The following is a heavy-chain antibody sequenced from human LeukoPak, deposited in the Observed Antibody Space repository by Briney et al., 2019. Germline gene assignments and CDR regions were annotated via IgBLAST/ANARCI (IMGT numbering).Heavy chain of an antibody. J-gene: IGHJ5*02. V-gene: IGHV1-46*03. CDR3: ARGAPERVVVPPARGFDP. CDR1: GDTFTSYY. D-gene: IGHD2-2*01. CDR2: INPSGGHT. Sequence: ASVKVSCKASGDTFTSYYMHWVRQAPGQGLEWMGRINPSGGHTRYAQTFQGSVTMPRDTSPRTVYMDLSSLRSEDTAVYYCARGAPERVVVPPARGFDPWGQGTLVTVPS.